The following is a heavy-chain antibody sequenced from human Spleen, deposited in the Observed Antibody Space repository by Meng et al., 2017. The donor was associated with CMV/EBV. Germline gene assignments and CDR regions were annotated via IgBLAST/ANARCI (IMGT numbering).Heavy chain of an antibody. CDR2: ISSSYAV. V-gene: IGHV3-69-1*01. J-gene: IGHJ6*02. D-gene: IGHD6-19*01. CDR1: GFRFSDYY. CDR3: ARVLLDVRGWYYQGMDV. Sequence: GGSLRLSCAASGFRFSDYYMTWIRQAPGKGLEWVSYISSSYAVDYADSLKGRFTISRDNAKNSLYPQMNSLRAEDTAVYYCARVLLDVRGWYYQGMDVWGQGTTVTVSS.